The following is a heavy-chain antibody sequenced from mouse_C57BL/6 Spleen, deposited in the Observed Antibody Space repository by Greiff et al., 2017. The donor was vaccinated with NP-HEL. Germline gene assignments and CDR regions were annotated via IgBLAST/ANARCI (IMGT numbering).Heavy chain of an antibody. Sequence: EVKLMESGGDLVKPGGSLKLSCAASGFTFSSYGMSWVRQTPDKRLEWVATISSGGSYTYYPDSVKGRFTISRDNAKNTLYLQMSSLKSEDTAMYYCARQKSTMITTGFAYWGQGTLVTVSA. CDR3: ARQKSTMITTGFAY. D-gene: IGHD2-4*01. CDR1: GFTFSSYG. J-gene: IGHJ3*01. V-gene: IGHV5-6*01. CDR2: ISSGGSYT.